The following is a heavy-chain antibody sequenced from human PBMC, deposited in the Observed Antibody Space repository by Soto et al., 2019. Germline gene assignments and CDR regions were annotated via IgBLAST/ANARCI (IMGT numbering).Heavy chain of an antibody. Sequence: SETLSLTCTVSGGSVRSSNYYWAWIRQPPGKGLEWIGSIRYGGSTNYNPSLKSRVTISVDTSKNQFSLMLSSVTAADTAVYYCSSEYDSSGYYYYYWGQGTLVTVSS. J-gene: IGHJ4*02. CDR3: SSEYDSSGYYYYY. CDR1: GGSVRSSNYY. V-gene: IGHV4-39*07. D-gene: IGHD3-22*01. CDR2: IRYGGST.